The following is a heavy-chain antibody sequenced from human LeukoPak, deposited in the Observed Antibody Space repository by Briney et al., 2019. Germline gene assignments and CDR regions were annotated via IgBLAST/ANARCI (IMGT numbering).Heavy chain of an antibody. Sequence: GGSLRLSWAPSGFTFSSYGMHWVRQAPGKGLEWVAFIRCDGSNKYYADSVKGRFTISRDNSKNTLYLQMNSLRAEDTAVYYCAGDLRFLEWFDFDYWGQGTLVTVSS. J-gene: IGHJ4*02. CDR2: IRCDGSNK. V-gene: IGHV3-30*02. D-gene: IGHD3-3*01. CDR3: AGDLRFLEWFDFDY. CDR1: GFTFSSYG.